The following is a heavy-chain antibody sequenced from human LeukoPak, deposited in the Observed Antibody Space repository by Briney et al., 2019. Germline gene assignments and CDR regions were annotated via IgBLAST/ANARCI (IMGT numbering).Heavy chain of an antibody. Sequence: SETLSLTCTVSGDSITSYYWNWIRQPPGKGLEWIGYAYYRGATNYNPSLKTRVTTSIDTSKKQFSLKLSSVTAADTAVYFCAGVFSGRRPFELWGKGTLVTVSS. V-gene: IGHV4-59*01. J-gene: IGHJ4*02. CDR3: AGVFSGRRPFEL. CDR1: GDSITSYY. D-gene: IGHD3-10*01. CDR2: AYYRGAT.